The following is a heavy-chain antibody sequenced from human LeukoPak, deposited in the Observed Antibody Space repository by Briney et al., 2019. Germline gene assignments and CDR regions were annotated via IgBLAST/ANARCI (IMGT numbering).Heavy chain of an antibody. D-gene: IGHD6-19*01. V-gene: IGHV1-18*01. CDR1: GYTFTTYG. J-gene: IGHJ4*02. Sequence: VASVTVSCKASGYTFTTYGITWVRQAPGQGLEWMGWISAYSGHKSYAQKLQGRVTMTTNTSTTTAYMELRSLLSDDTAVYYCARGGGGWSGDFWGQGTLVTVSS. CDR2: ISAYSGHK. CDR3: ARGGGGWSGDF.